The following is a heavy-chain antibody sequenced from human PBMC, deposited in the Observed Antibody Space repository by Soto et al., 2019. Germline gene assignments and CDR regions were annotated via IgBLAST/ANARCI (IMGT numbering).Heavy chain of an antibody. D-gene: IGHD6-19*01. CDR2: IYPGDSDT. V-gene: IGHV5-51*01. Sequence: PGESLKISCKGSGYSFTSYWIGWVRQMPGKGLEWMGIIYPGDSDTRYSPSFQGQVTISADESISTAYLQWSSLKASDTAMYYCARHTIAVAGPIDYWGQGTLVTVSS. CDR1: GYSFTSYW. CDR3: ARHTIAVAGPIDY. J-gene: IGHJ4*02.